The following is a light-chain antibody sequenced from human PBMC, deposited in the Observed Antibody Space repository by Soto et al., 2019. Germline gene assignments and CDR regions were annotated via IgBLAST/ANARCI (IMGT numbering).Light chain of an antibody. CDR2: LGS. CDR1: QSLLHSNGYNY. V-gene: IGKV2-28*01. CDR3: MQALQTKPIT. J-gene: IGKJ5*01. Sequence: IAVTQPPLSRPVTPGAPASISCRASQSLLHSNGYNYLDWYLQKPGQSPQLLIYLGSNRASGVPDRFSGSGSGTDFTLKISRVEAEDVGVYYCMQALQTKPITFGQGTRLENK.